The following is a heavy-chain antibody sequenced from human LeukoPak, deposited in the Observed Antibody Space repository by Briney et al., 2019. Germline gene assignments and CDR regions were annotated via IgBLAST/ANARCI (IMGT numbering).Heavy chain of an antibody. Sequence: GGSLRLSCAASGFTFSSYAMSWVRQAPGKGLEWVSAISGSGGSTYYADSVKGRFTISRDNSKNTLYPQMNSLRAEDTAVYYCASYYGSGSYYFDYWGQGTLVTVSS. CDR1: GFTFSSYA. V-gene: IGHV3-23*01. J-gene: IGHJ4*02. CDR3: ASYYGSGSYYFDY. CDR2: ISGSGGST. D-gene: IGHD3-10*01.